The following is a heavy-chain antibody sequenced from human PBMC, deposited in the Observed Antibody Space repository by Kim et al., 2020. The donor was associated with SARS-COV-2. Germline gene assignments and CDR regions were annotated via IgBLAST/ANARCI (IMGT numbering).Heavy chain of an antibody. V-gene: IGHV4-31*03. J-gene: IGHJ5*02. CDR1: GGSISSGGYY. Sequence: SETLSLTCTVSGGSISSGGYYWSWIRQYPGKGLEWIGYIYYSGSTYYNPSLRSCVSISVDTSKNQFSLKLKSVTAAYTAVSYCARYCSSTSCRWFYPWG. D-gene: IGHD2-2*01. CDR3: ARYCSSTSCRWFYP. CDR2: IYYSGST.